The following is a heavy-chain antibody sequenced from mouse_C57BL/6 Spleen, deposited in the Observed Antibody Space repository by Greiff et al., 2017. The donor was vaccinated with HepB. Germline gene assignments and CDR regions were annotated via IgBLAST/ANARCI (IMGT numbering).Heavy chain of an antibody. Sequence: VKLQQPGAELVRPGTSVKLSCKASGYTFTSYWMHWVKQRPGQGLEWIGVIDPSDSYTNYNQKFKGKATLTVDTSSSTAYMQLSSLTSEDSAVYYCARAGIRMNYFDYWGQGTTLTVSS. J-gene: IGHJ2*01. CDR1: GYTFTSYW. CDR2: IDPSDSYT. D-gene: IGHD1-3*01. V-gene: IGHV1-59*01. CDR3: ARAGIRMNYFDY.